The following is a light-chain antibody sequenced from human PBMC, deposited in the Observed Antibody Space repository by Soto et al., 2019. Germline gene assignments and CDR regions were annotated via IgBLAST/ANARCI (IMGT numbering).Light chain of an antibody. CDR3: QHYTNSPWT. CDR1: QSVSSTY. J-gene: IGKJ1*01. Sequence: VLTQSPGTLSLSPGDRVTISCRASQSVSSTYLGWYQQKPGQAPRLLIYGASSRATGIPDRFSGSGSGTTFTLTISRLEPDDFAVYYCQHYTNSPWTFGQGTKVEIK. CDR2: GAS. V-gene: IGKV3-20*01.